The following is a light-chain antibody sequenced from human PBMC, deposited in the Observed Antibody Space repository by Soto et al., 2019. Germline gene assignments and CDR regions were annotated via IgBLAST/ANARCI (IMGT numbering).Light chain of an antibody. V-gene: IGKV3-11*01. CDR1: QSIDTY. CDR2: DAS. J-gene: IGKJ5*01. CDR3: QQRSYPIT. Sequence: EIVLTQSPATLSSSPGERATLSCRASQSIDTYLAWYQQKPGQAPRLLIYDASDRATGIPARFSGSGSGTAFTLTISGLEPEDFALYYCQQRSYPITFGQGTRLEIK.